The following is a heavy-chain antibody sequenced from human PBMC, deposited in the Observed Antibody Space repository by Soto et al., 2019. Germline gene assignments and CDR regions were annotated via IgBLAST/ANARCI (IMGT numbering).Heavy chain of an antibody. CDR1: GGSISSGGYY. CDR2: IYYSGST. Sequence: KTSETLSLTCTVSGGSISSGGYYWSWIRQHPGKGLEWIGYIYYSGSTYYNPSLKSRVTISVDTSKNQFSLKLSSVTAADTAVYYCARGLIVVVVDNQAFWFDPWGQGTLVTVSS. CDR3: ARGLIVVVVDNQAFWFDP. V-gene: IGHV4-31*03. D-gene: IGHD2-15*01. J-gene: IGHJ5*02.